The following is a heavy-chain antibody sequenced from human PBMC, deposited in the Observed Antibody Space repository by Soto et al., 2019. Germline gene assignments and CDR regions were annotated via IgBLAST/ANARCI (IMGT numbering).Heavy chain of an antibody. D-gene: IGHD1-7*01. CDR2: MNPKSGNT. CDR1: GYTFTSYD. V-gene: IGHV1-8*01. Sequence: QVQLVQSGAEVKKPGASVKVSCKASGYTFTSYDINWARQATGQGLEWIGWMNPKSGNTGYAQKFQGRVTMTRNTSISTAYMELSSLRSKDMAVYFCVRGTRTTDVWGQGTTVTVSS. J-gene: IGHJ6*02. CDR3: VRGTRTTDV.